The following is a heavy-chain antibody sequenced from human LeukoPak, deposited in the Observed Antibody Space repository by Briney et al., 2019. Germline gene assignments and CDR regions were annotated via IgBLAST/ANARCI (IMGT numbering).Heavy chain of an antibody. CDR1: GGSISSSSYY. J-gene: IGHJ4*02. CDR2: IYYSGST. D-gene: IGHD6-13*01. CDR3: ARRGIAAALWNY. Sequence: PSETLSLTCTVSGGSISSSSYYWGWIRQPPGKGLEWIGSIYYSGSTYYNPSLKSRVTISVDTSKNQFSLKLSSVTAADTAVYYCARRGIAAALWNYWGQGTLVTVSS. V-gene: IGHV4-39*01.